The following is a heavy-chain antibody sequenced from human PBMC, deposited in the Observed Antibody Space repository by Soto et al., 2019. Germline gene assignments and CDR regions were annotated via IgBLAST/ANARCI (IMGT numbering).Heavy chain of an antibody. CDR1: GYTLTELS. CDR3: ATANTSIAAAGSELNYYYYYYMDV. D-gene: IGHD6-13*01. V-gene: IGHV1-24*01. CDR2: FDPEDGET. J-gene: IGHJ6*03. Sequence: GASVKVSCKVSGYTLTELSMHWVRQAPGKGLEWMGGFDPEDGETIYAQKFQGRVTMTEDTSTDTAYMELSSLRSEDTAVYYCATANTSIAAAGSELNYYYYYYMDVWGKGTTVTSP.